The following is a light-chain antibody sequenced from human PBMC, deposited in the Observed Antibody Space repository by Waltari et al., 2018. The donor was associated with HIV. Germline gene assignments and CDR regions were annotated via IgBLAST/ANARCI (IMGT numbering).Light chain of an antibody. J-gene: IGKJ2*01. CDR3: QQYGSSPLYT. CDR1: QTISSSY. Sequence: EIVLTQSPGPLSLSPGERATLSCRASQTISSSYLAWYQQKPGQAPRLLISGASSRATGIPDRFSGSGSGTDFTLIISRLEPEDFAVYYCQQYGSSPLYTFGQGTKLEIK. V-gene: IGKV3-20*01. CDR2: GAS.